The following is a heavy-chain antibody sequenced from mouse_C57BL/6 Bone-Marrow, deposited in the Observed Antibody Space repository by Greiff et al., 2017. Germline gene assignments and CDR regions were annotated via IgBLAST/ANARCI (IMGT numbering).Heavy chain of an antibody. CDR2: ISSGGSYT. Sequence: EVQLVESGGDLVKPGGSLKLSCAASGFTFSSYGMSWVRQTPDKRLEWVATISSGGSYTYYPDSVKGRFTISRDNAKNTLYLQMSSLKTEDTAMYDCARRGYCGAMDYWGQGTSVTVSS. J-gene: IGHJ4*01. CDR3: ARRGYCGAMDY. CDR1: GFTFSSYG. V-gene: IGHV5-6*01.